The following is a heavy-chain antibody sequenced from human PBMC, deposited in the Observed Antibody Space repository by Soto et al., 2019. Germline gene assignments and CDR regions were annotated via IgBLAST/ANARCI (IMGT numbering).Heavy chain of an antibody. J-gene: IGHJ4*02. D-gene: IGHD1-20*01. V-gene: IGHV3-30*18. Sequence: QVQLVESGGGVVQPGRSLRLSCAASGFTFSSYGMHWVRQAPGKGLEWVAVISYDGSNKYYADSVKGRFTISRDNSKNTLYLQMNSLRAEDTAVYYCAKARHRYNWNDGNCDYWGQGTLVTVSS. CDR1: GFTFSSYG. CDR3: AKARHRYNWNDGNCDY. CDR2: ISYDGSNK.